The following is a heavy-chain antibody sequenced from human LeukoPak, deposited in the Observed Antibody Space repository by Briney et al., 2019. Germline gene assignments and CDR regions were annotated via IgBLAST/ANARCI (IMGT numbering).Heavy chain of an antibody. CDR2: IYYSGST. V-gene: IGHV4-39*01. CDR3: ARGAVAGTGTFDY. J-gene: IGHJ4*02. Sequence: PSETLSLTCTVSGGSNSSSSYYWGWIRQPPGKGLEWIGSIYYSGSTYYNPSLKSRVTISVDTSKNQFSLKLSSVTAADTAVYYCARGAVAGTGTFDYWGQGTLVTVSS. D-gene: IGHD6-19*01. CDR1: GGSNSSSSYY.